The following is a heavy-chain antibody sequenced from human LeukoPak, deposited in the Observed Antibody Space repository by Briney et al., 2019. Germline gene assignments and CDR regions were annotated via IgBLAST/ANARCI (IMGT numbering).Heavy chain of an antibody. Sequence: ASVKVSCKASGSTFTSNFIHWVRQAPGQGLEWMGIINPSGGSTSCAQKFQGRVTMTSDTSTSTVYMELTRLRSDDTAVYYCARFGVGFDYWGQGTLVTVSS. CDR1: GSTFTSNF. D-gene: IGHD1-26*01. V-gene: IGHV1-46*01. CDR3: ARFGVGFDY. J-gene: IGHJ4*02. CDR2: INPSGGST.